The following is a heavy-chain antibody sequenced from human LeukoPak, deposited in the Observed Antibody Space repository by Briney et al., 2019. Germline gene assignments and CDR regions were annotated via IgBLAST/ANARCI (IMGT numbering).Heavy chain of an antibody. CDR1: GGTFGSYA. J-gene: IGHJ3*02. CDR2: IIPIFGTA. V-gene: IGHV1-69*05. Sequence: GASVKVSCKASGGTFGSYAISWVRQAPGQGLEWMGRIIPIFGTANYAQKFQGRVTITTDESTSTAYMELSSLRSEDTAVYYCAREFYYYYDSSGYYGAFDIWGQGTMVTVSS. D-gene: IGHD3-22*01. CDR3: AREFYYYYDSSGYYGAFDI.